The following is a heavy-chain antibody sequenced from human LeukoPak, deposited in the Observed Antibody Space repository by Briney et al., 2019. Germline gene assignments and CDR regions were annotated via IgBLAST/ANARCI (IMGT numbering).Heavy chain of an antibody. J-gene: IGHJ4*02. CDR1: GFTFSAYW. CDR2: INNDGSST. Sequence: GGSLRLSCAASGFTFSAYWMHWVRQVPGKGLEWVSRINNDGSSTTYADSVKGRFTISRDNAKNTLFLQMNSLRAEDTAVYYCVRDLELVYYDTSAYEYWGQGNLDTVSS. V-gene: IGHV3-74*01. CDR3: VRDLELVYYDTSAYEY. D-gene: IGHD3-22*01.